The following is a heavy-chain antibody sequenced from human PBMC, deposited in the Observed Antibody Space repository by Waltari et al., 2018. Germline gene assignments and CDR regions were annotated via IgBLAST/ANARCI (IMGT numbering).Heavy chain of an antibody. V-gene: IGHV4-59*01. D-gene: IGHD5-12*01. CDR2: IYYSGST. J-gene: IGHJ6*02. Sequence: QVQLQESGPGLVKPSETLSLTCTVSGGSISRYYWSWIRPPPGKGLEWIGYIYYSGSTNYNPSLKSRVTISVDTSKNQFSLKLSSVTAADTAVYYCARGAAADGYNKYYYYGMDVWGQGTTVTVSS. CDR3: ARGAAADGYNKYYYYGMDV. CDR1: GGSISRYY.